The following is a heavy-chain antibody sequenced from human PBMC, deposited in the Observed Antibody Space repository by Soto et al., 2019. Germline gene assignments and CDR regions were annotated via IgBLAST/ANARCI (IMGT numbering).Heavy chain of an antibody. CDR3: ARLTIWGSYRLFDY. D-gene: IGHD3-16*02. CDR2: INSDGSST. V-gene: IGHV3-74*01. Sequence: SLRLSCAASGFTFSSYWMHWVRQAPGKGLVWVSRINSDGSSTSYADSVKGRFTISRDNAKNTLYLQMNSLRAEDTAVYYCARLTIWGSYRLFDYWGQGTLVTVSS. J-gene: IGHJ4*02. CDR1: GFTFSSYW.